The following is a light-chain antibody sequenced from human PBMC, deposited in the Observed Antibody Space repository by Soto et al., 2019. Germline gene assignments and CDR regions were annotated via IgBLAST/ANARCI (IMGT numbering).Light chain of an antibody. V-gene: IGKV1-5*01. Sequence: DLQITKSPSTLSASVGDRVTITCRASQSISSWLAWYQQKPGKAPKLLIYDASSLESGVPSRFSGSGSGTEFTLTISSLQPDDFATYYCQQYNSYSWTFGKGTKVDIK. J-gene: IGKJ1*01. CDR2: DAS. CDR3: QQYNSYSWT. CDR1: QSISSW.